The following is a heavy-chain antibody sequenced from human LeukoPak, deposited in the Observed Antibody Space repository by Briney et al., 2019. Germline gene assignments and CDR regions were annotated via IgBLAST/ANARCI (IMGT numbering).Heavy chain of an antibody. D-gene: IGHD6-13*01. CDR3: ASGSSWYFWDF. CDR2: INSNGGST. Sequence: PGGSLRLSCVASGFTFSSYAMHWVRQTPGKGLEYVSGINSNGGSTHYANSVKGRFTISRDNSKNTLYLQMGSLRAEDMAVYYCASGSSWYFWDFWGQGTLVTVSA. J-gene: IGHJ4*02. CDR1: GFTFSSYA. V-gene: IGHV3-64*01.